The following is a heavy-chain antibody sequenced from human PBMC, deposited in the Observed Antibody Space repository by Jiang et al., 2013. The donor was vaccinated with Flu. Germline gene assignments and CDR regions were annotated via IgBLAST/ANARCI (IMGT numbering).Heavy chain of an antibody. V-gene: IGHV1-2*04. Sequence: SGAEVKKPGASVTVSCKASGYTFTDYYIHWVRQAPGQGLEWLGWINCNNGDTEYAQNFQGWVTMTRDTSTSTAYMELSTLRSDDTAVYYCVRDFKGILVVPAAMSGFDPWGQGTLVTVSS. D-gene: IGHD2-2*01. CDR3: VRDFKGILVVPAAMSGFDP. CDR2: INCNNGDT. CDR1: GYTFTDYY. J-gene: IGHJ5*02.